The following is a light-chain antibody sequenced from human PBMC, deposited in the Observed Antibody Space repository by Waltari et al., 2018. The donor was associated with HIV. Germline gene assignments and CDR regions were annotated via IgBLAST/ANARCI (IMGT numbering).Light chain of an antibody. V-gene: IGKV4-1*01. Sequence: DIVLTQSPHSLAVSLGERVTITCKSSSTVLSPSNNQNYLVWYQHKSRQSPKLIMKWGSDRQSGVPDRFRGSGSVTDFSLTISSLETEDAAVYDGQQFYAAPLTFGQGTRV. CDR1: STVLSPSNNQNY. CDR2: WGS. J-gene: IGKJ3*01. CDR3: QQFYAAPLT.